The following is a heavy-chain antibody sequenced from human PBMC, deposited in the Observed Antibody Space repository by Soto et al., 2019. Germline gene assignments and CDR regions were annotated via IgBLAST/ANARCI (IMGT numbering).Heavy chain of an antibody. CDR1: GYTFTSYG. CDR2: IRAYTGYT. V-gene: IGHV1-18*04. J-gene: IGHJ4*02. Sequence: QVQLVQSGGEVRKPGASVKVSCKASGYTFTSYGVSWVRQAPGQGLEWMGWIRAYTGYTNYAQKFQGRVTIITDTSTSTAYMELRSLISDDTAVYYCARASDGYRSGWYVGYFDYWGQGTLVTVSS. D-gene: IGHD6-19*01. CDR3: ARASDGYRSGWYVGYFDY.